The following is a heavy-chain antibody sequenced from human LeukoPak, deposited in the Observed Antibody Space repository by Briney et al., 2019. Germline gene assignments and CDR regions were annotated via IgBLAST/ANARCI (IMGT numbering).Heavy chain of an antibody. CDR3: AKDHNYYDSSGDGGFDY. CDR1: GFTFSASH. CDR2: ISSSGTTI. V-gene: IGHV3-11*04. Sequence: PGGSLRLSCAASGFTFSASHMTWIRQAPGKGLEWISYISSSGTTIYYADSVKGRFTISRDNSKNTLYLQMNSLRAEDTAVYYCAKDHNYYDSSGDGGFDYWGQGTLVTVSS. J-gene: IGHJ4*02. D-gene: IGHD3-22*01.